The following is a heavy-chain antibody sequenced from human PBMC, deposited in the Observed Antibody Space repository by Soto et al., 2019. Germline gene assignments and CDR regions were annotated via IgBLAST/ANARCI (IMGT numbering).Heavy chain of an antibody. J-gene: IGHJ4*02. CDR2: IIPFFGTP. CDR3: ARVGVTLTPRSYFDL. Sequence: QVQLVQSGAEVRQPGSSVRVSCKSSGDTFNNYAINWVRQAPGQGLEWVGGIIPFFGTPNYAESFQGRVTISADDSTSTVYMTLSGLRSEDTAMYYCARVGVTLTPRSYFDLWGQGSPVTVSP. V-gene: IGHV1-69*01. CDR1: GDTFNNYA. D-gene: IGHD4-17*01.